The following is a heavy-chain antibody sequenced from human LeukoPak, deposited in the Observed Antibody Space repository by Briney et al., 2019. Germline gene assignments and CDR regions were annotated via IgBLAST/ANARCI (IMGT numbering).Heavy chain of an antibody. CDR2: IRSKAYGGTT. Sequence: PGGSLRLSCTASGFTFGDYAMSWVRQAPGKGLEWVGFIRSKAYGGTTEYAASVKGRFTISRDDSKSIAYLQMNSLKTEDIAVYYCTRIGEGLFDYWGQGTLVTVSS. J-gene: IGHJ4*02. CDR3: TRIGEGLFDY. V-gene: IGHV3-49*04. D-gene: IGHD3-16*01. CDR1: GFTFGDYA.